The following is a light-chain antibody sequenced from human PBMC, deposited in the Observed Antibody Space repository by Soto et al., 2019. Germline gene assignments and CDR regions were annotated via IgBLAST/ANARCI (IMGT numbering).Light chain of an antibody. CDR2: DNN. Sequence: QSVLTQPPSMSGSPGQRATISCTGSSSNIGAGYDVHWYQQLPGTAPKLLIYDNNNRPSGVPGRFSGSKSGTSASLAITGLQDEDEADYYCQSYDSSPSASYVFGTGTKVTVL. V-gene: IGLV1-40*01. J-gene: IGLJ1*01. CDR3: QSYDSSPSASYV. CDR1: SSNIGAGYD.